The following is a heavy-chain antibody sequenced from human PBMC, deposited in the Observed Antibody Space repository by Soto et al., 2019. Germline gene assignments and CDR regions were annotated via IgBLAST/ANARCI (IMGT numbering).Heavy chain of an antibody. J-gene: IGHJ6*02. CDR1: GYTFTSYG. V-gene: IGHV1-18*01. Sequence: ASVKVSCKASGYTFTSYGISWVRQAPGQGLEWMGWISAYNGNTNYAQKLQGRVTMTTDTSTSTAYMELRSLRSDDTAVYYCARAGIAVAGTHYYYYGMDVWGQGTTVTVSS. CDR3: ARAGIAVAGTHYYYYGMDV. CDR2: ISAYNGNT. D-gene: IGHD6-19*01.